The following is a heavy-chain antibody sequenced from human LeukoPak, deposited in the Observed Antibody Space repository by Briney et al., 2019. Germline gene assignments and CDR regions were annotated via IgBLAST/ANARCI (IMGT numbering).Heavy chain of an antibody. V-gene: IGHV4-59*01. CDR1: GGSINNYY. Sequence: PSETLSLTCTVSGGSINNYYWSWIRQPPGKGLEWIGYIIYSGSTNYNPSLKSRVTISVDTSKNHFSLKLSSVTAADTAVYYCARETLLWRGYMDVWGKGTTVTVSS. J-gene: IGHJ6*03. CDR3: ARETLLWRGYMDV. D-gene: IGHD3-10*01. CDR2: IIYSGST.